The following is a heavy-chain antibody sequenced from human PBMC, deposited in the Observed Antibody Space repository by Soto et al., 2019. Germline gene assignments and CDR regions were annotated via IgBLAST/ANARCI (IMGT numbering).Heavy chain of an antibody. V-gene: IGHV3-23*01. D-gene: IGHD3-22*01. CDR3: AKDGYDSSGYSV. Sequence: EVQLLESGGGLVQPGGSLRLSCAASGFTFSSYARSWVRQAPGKGLEWVSAISGSGGSTYYADSVKGRFTISRDNSKNTLYLQMNSLRAEDTAVYYCAKDGYDSSGYSVWGQGTLVTVSS. CDR2: ISGSGGST. J-gene: IGHJ4*02. CDR1: GFTFSSYA.